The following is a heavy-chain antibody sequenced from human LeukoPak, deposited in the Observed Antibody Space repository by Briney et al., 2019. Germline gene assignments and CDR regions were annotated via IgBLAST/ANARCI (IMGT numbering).Heavy chain of an antibody. D-gene: IGHD1-26*01. V-gene: IGHV1-8*03. J-gene: IGHJ5*02. CDR2: MNPNSGNT. CDR3: ARGTVGATNWFDP. Sequence: WMNPNSGNTGYAQKFQGRVTITRNTSISTAYMELSSLRSEDTAVYYCARGTVGATNWFDPWGQGTLVTVSS.